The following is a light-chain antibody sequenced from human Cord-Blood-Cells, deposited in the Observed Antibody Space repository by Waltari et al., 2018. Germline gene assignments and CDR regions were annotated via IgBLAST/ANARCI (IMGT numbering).Light chain of an antibody. J-gene: IGKJ3*01. CDR2: DAS. CDR1: QGISSA. V-gene: IGKV1-13*02. Sequence: AIQLTQPPSSLSASVGDSVTITCRASQGISSALAWYQQKPGKAPKLLIYDASSVESGVPSRFSGSGSGTDFTLTISSLQPEDFATYYCQQFNSYPMATFTFGPGTKVDIK. CDR3: QQFNSYPMATFT.